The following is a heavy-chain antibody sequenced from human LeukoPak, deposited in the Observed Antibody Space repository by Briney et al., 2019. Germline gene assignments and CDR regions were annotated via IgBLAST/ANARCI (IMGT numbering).Heavy chain of an antibody. CDR2: IYYSGST. J-gene: IGHJ4*02. V-gene: IGHV4-59*01. CDR3: ARGVAVAGHTYFDY. Sequence: SSETLSLTCTVSGGSISSYYWSWIRQPPGKGLEWIGYIYYSGSTNYNPSLKSRVTISVDTSKNQFSLKLSSVTAADTAVYYCARGVAVAGHTYFDYWGQGTLVIVSS. D-gene: IGHD6-19*01. CDR1: GGSISSYY.